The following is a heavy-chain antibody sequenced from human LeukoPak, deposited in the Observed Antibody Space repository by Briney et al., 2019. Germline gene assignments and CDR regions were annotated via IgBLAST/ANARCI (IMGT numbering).Heavy chain of an antibody. CDR1: GVSINTCCYY. V-gene: IGHV4-61*01. J-gene: IGHJ5*01. Sequence: SETLSLTCDVSGVSINTCCYYWTWIRQPPGKGLEWIGYKYYSGSTRYNSSLRSRLTISLDTSKNQFSLRLTSVTTADTAVYYCARGRSYGFDFDSWGPGTLVIVSS. CDR3: ARGRSYGFDFDS. D-gene: IGHD5-18*01. CDR2: KYYSGST.